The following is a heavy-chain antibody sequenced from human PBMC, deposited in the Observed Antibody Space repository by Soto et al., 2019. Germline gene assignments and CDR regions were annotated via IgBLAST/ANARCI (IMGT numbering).Heavy chain of an antibody. D-gene: IGHD6-19*01. CDR3: ARGTGYSSGWPKRDCFDP. CDR1: GYPFTGYY. CDR2: TNPNSGGT. J-gene: IGHJ5*02. V-gene: IGHV1-2*02. Sequence: RASVKVSCKASGYPFTGYYMHWVRQAPGQGLEWMGWTNPNSGGTNYAQKFQGRVTMTRDTSISTAYMELSRLRSDDTAVYYCARGTGYSSGWPKRDCFDPWGRRTLVTVAS.